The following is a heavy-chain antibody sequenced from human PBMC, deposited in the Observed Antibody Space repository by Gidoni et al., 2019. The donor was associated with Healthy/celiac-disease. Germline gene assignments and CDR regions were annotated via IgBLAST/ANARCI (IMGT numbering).Heavy chain of an antibody. Sequence: EVQLVESGGGLVQPGGSLRLSCAASGFTFSSYWMSWVRQAPGKGLEWVANIKQDGSEKYYVDSVKGRFTISRDNAKNSLYLQMNSLRAEDTAVYYCARVETGYQLLYDYWGQGTLVTVSS. J-gene: IGHJ4*02. CDR2: IKQDGSEK. V-gene: IGHV3-7*05. D-gene: IGHD2-2*02. CDR1: GFTFSSYW. CDR3: ARVETGYQLLYDY.